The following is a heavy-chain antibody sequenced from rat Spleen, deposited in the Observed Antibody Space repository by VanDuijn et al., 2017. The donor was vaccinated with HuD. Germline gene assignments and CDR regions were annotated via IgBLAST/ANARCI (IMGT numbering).Heavy chain of an antibody. CDR2: IWSGGST. Sequence: QVQLKESGPGLVQPSETLSLTCTVSGFSLTSYSVSWVRQPPGRGLVWMGTIWSGGSTNYNSAVQSRLSISRDTSKSHVFLKINSLQPEDTGTYYCVRLPGVYYGFDYWGQGVMVTVSS. CDR1: GFSLTSYS. CDR3: VRLPGVYYGFDY. J-gene: IGHJ2*01. D-gene: IGHD1-6*01. V-gene: IGHV2-72*01.